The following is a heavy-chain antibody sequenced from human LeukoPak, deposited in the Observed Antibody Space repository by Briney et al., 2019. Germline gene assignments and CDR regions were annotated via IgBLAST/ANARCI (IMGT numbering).Heavy chain of an antibody. CDR1: GFTFSSYW. J-gene: IGHJ4*02. CDR3: ARGWPYGNDY. V-gene: IGHV3-74*01. Sequence: GGSLRLSCAASGFTFSSYWMNWVRQAPGKGLVWVSRIASDGSSTTYADSVKGRFGISRDNAKNTLYLQMNSLRVEDTAVYYCARGWPYGNDYWGQGTLITVSS. CDR2: IASDGSST. D-gene: IGHD3-10*01.